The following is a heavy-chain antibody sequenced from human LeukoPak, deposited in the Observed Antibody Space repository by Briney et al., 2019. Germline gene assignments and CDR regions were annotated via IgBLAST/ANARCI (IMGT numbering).Heavy chain of an antibody. CDR1: GYSISSGYY. CDR3: ARVYYDILAAENYYFDY. J-gene: IGHJ4*02. Sequence: SETLSLTCAVSGYSISSGYYWGWIRQPPGKGLEWIGSIYHSGSTYYNPSLKSRVTISVDTSKNQFSLKLSSVTAADTAVYYCARVYYDILAAENYYFDYWGQGTLVTVSS. V-gene: IGHV4-38-2*01. CDR2: IYHSGST. D-gene: IGHD3-9*01.